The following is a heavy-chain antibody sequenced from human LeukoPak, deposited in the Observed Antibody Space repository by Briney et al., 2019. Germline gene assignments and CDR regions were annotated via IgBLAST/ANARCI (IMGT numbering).Heavy chain of an antibody. Sequence: GGSLRLSCAASGFTVSSNYMSWVRQAPGKGLEWVSIIYSGGSTYYSDSVKGRFTISRDNSKNTLFLQMNSLRAEDTAVYYCARDSSLHYFDYWGQGTLVTVSS. CDR2: IYSGGST. CDR1: GFTVSSNY. J-gene: IGHJ4*02. V-gene: IGHV3-53*01. CDR3: ARDSSLHYFDY.